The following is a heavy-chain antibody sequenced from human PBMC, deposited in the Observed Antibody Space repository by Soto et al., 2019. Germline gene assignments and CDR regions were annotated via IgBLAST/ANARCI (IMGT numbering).Heavy chain of an antibody. CDR3: ARGVGYSGYDDQYYFDY. CDR2: IIPIFGTA. CDR1: GGTFSSYA. Sequence: GASVKVSCKASGGTFSSYAITWVRQAPGQGREWMGGIIPIFGTANYAQKFQGRVTITADESTSTAYMELSSLRSEDTAVYYCARGVGYSGYDDQYYFDYWGQGTLVTVSS. D-gene: IGHD5-12*01. J-gene: IGHJ4*02. V-gene: IGHV1-69*13.